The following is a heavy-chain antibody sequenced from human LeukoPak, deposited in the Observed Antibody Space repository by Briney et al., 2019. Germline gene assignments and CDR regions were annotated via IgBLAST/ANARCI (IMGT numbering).Heavy chain of an antibody. CDR3: ARHITVTYDAFDL. CDR2: VFYSGGT. Sequence: SETLSLTCTVSGGSISSYYWSWIRQPPGKGLGGVGYVFYSGGTLYNPFVNSRVSISVDTSKTQFSLKLTSVTAADTAVYYCARHITVTYDAFDLWGRGTMVTVSS. D-gene: IGHD6-19*01. J-gene: IGHJ3*01. CDR1: GGSISSYY. V-gene: IGHV4-59*08.